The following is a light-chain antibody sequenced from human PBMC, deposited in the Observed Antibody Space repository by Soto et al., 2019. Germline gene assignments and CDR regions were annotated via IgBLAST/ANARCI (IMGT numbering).Light chain of an antibody. Sequence: QAVVTQPPAVSGAPGQRVTISCTGSSSNIGAGYDVHWYQPLPGTAPKLLIYGNSNRPSGVPDRFSGSKSGTSASLAITGLQAEDEADYYCQSYDSSLSGWVFGGGTKLTAL. V-gene: IGLV1-40*01. CDR1: SSNIGAGYD. CDR2: GNS. J-gene: IGLJ3*02. CDR3: QSYDSSLSGWV.